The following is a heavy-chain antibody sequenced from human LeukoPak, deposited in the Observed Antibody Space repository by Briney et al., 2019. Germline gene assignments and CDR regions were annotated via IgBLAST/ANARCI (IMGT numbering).Heavy chain of an antibody. CDR2: ISSSGSTI. D-gene: IGHD3-22*01. J-gene: IGHJ4*02. V-gene: IGHV3-48*03. CDR1: GFTFSSYE. CDR3: ARDYYDSSGYYRQYYFDY. Sequence: PGGSLRLSCAASGFTFSSYEMNWVRQAPGKGLEWVSYISSSGSTIYYADSVKGRFTISRDNAKNSLYLQMNSLRAEDTAVYYCARDYYDSSGYYRQYYFDYWGQGTLVTVSS.